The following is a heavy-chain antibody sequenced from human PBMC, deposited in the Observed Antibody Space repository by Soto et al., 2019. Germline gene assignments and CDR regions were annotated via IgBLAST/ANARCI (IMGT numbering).Heavy chain of an antibody. Sequence: SETLSLTCAVYGGSFSAYYWSWIRQPPGKGLEWIGEINLNGSTSYNPSLKSRVTISVDTSKNQFSLQLSSVTAADTAVYYCARVERGIYWNSRDWFDPWGQGTLVTVSS. V-gene: IGHV4-34*01. J-gene: IGHJ5*02. CDR3: ARVERGIYWNSRDWFDP. CDR1: GGSFSAYY. CDR2: INLNGST. D-gene: IGHD1-7*01.